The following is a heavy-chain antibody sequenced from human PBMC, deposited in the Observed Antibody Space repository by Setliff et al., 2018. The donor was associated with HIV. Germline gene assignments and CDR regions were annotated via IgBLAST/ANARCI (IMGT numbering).Heavy chain of an antibody. Sequence: SETLSLTCTVSGGSVSSSDYYWGWIRQPPGKGLEWIGEIFHNGTIKYNPSLKSRVALSIGTSKSQISLTLTSLTTADTAVYYCGRGPRIVGASWAVIDYWGQGKPVTVSS. CDR1: GGSVSSSDYY. V-gene: IGHV4-39*07. CDR3: GRGPRIVGASWAVIDY. CDR2: IFHNGTI. J-gene: IGHJ4*02. D-gene: IGHD1-26*01.